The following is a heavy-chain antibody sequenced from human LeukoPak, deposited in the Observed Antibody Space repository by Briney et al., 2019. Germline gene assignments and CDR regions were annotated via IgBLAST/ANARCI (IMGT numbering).Heavy chain of an antibody. CDR2: IYTSGST. V-gene: IGHV4-4*07. J-gene: IGHJ4*02. Sequence: SETLSLTCTVSGGSISSYYWSWIRQPAGKGLEWIGRIYTSGSTNYNPSLKSRVTMSVDTSKNQFSLKLSSATAADTAVYYCAREIPYYDSSGYYFDYWGQGTLVTVSS. D-gene: IGHD3-22*01. CDR1: GGSISSYY. CDR3: AREIPYYDSSGYYFDY.